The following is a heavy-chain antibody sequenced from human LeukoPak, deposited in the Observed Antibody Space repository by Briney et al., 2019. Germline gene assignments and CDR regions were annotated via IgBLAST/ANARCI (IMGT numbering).Heavy chain of an antibody. CDR3: ARNVGWFRFDY. V-gene: IGHV3-7*03. CDR1: GFTFSTYW. D-gene: IGHD2-15*01. J-gene: IGHJ4*02. CDR2: IKEDGSEK. Sequence: PGGSLRLSCAASGFTFSTYWMDWVRQAPGKGLEWVANIKEDGSEKYYEDSVKGRFTISRDNAKNSLYLQMNGLRAEDTVVYYCARNVGWFRFDYWGQGTLVTVSS.